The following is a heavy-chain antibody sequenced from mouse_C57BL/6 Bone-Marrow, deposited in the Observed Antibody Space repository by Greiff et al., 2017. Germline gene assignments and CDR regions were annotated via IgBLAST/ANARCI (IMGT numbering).Heavy chain of an antibody. V-gene: IGHV1-19*01. CDR3: ARPYDYDVDY. D-gene: IGHD2-4*01. CDR1: GYTFTDYY. Sequence: VQLQQSGPVLVKPGASVKMSCKASGYTFTDYYMNWVKQSHGKSLEWIGVINPYNGGTSYNQKFKGKATLTVDKSSSTAYMELNSLTSEDSAVYYCARPYDYDVDYWGQGTTLTVSS. J-gene: IGHJ2*01. CDR2: INPYNGGT.